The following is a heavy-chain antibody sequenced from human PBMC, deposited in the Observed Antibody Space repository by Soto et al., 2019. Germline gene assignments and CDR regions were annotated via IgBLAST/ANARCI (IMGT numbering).Heavy chain of an antibody. CDR1: GISLTNSGVG. CDR3: AQMDFDLYGMDV. V-gene: IGHV2-5*02. CDR2: IYWDDAK. D-gene: IGHD3-9*01. J-gene: IGHJ6*02. Sequence: QITLTESGPTLVKPTQTLTLTCTFSGISLTNSGVGVSWIRQPPGKALEWLAVIYWDDAKHFSPFQKRRLTITKDTSKNQVVLTMTNMDSVDTATYFCAQMDFDLYGMDVWGQGTTVIVSS.